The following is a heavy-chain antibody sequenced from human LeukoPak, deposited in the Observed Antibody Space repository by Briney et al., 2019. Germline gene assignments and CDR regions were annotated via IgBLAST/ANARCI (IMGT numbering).Heavy chain of an antibody. CDR1: GFTFSSYD. CDR3: ARDNRRYDSSGYYYGDGAFDI. D-gene: IGHD3-22*01. CDR2: IGTAGDT. Sequence: GSLRLSCAASGFTFSSYDMHWVRQATGEGLEWVSAIGTAGDTYYPGSVKGRFTISRENAKNSLYLQMNSLRAGDTAVYYCARDNRRYDSSGYYYGDGAFDIWGQGTMVTVSS. J-gene: IGHJ3*02. V-gene: IGHV3-13*01.